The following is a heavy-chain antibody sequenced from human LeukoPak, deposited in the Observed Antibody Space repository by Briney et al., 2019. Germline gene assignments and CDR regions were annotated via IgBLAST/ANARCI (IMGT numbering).Heavy chain of an antibody. CDR3: ARDSSSRYYYGMGV. CDR2: INAGNGNI. CDR1: GHTSTTYA. Sequence: ASVNVSCKASGHTSTTYAIHWVRQAPGQGLEWMGWINAGNGNIKYSQKFQGRVTITGDTSASTAYMELSSLRSEDTAVYYCARDSSSRYYYGMGVWGQGTTVTVSS. D-gene: IGHD6-13*01. V-gene: IGHV1-3*01. J-gene: IGHJ6*02.